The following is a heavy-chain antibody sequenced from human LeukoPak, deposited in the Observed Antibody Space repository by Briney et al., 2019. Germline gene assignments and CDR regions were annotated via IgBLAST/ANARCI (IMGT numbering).Heavy chain of an antibody. D-gene: IGHD4-17*01. CDR3: ARDLVTVTKGFDI. J-gene: IGHJ3*02. CDR1: ADSFSSDY. CDR2: ISYIGST. V-gene: IGHV4-59*01. Sequence: SQTLSLTCAVSADSFSSDYGTWIRQPPGKGLEWIGYISYIGSTNYNPSLKSRVTISIDTSKNQFSLKLSSVTAADTAVYYCARDLVTVTKGFDIWGQGTMVSVS.